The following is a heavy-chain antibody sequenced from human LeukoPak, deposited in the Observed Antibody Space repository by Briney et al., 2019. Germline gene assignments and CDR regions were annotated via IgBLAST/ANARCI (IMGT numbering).Heavy chain of an antibody. CDR2: ISYDGSNK. Sequence: GGSLRLSCAASGFTFSSYAMHWVRQAPGKGLEWVAVISYDGSNKYYADSVKGRFTISRDNSKNTLYLQMNSLKTEDTAVYYCTTDPGGYSSGSWYYYYYMDVWGKGTTVTVSS. V-gene: IGHV3-30*04. CDR3: TTDPGGYSSGSWYYYYYMDV. J-gene: IGHJ6*03. D-gene: IGHD6-19*01. CDR1: GFTFSSYA.